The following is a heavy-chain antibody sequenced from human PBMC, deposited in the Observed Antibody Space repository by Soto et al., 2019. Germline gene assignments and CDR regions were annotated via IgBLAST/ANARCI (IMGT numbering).Heavy chain of an antibody. CDR1: GFSFSSYA. J-gene: IGHJ3*02. D-gene: IGHD5-18*01. CDR3: ARALTKDTSMVLDSFHI. Sequence: GGSLRLSXAASGFSFSSYAMHWVRQAPGKGLEWVAVISYDGSNKYHADSVKGRFTISRDNSENTLFLQMNSLRAEDTAVYYCARALTKDTSMVLDSFHIWGQGTKVTVSS. CDR2: ISYDGSNK. V-gene: IGHV3-30-3*01.